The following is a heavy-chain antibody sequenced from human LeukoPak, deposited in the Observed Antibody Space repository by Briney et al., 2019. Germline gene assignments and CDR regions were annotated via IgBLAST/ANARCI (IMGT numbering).Heavy chain of an antibody. D-gene: IGHD5-18*01. Sequence: GGSLGLSCAASGFTFSSYSMNWVRQAPGKGLEWVSSISSSSSYIYYADSVKGRFTISRDNAKNSLYLQMNSLRAEDTAVYYCAVTFRRGIQLWLLDYWGQGTLVTVSS. CDR3: AVTFRRGIQLWLLDY. J-gene: IGHJ4*02. CDR1: GFTFSSYS. V-gene: IGHV3-21*01. CDR2: ISSSSSYI.